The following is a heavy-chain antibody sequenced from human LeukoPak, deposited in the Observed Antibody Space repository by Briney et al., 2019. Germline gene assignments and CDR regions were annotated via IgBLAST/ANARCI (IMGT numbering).Heavy chain of an antibody. Sequence: SVTLSLTCTVSGGSISSYYWSWIRQPPGKGLEWIGYIYYSGSTNYNPSLKSRVTISVDTSKNQFSLKLSSVTAADTAVYYCAREKGYDFDPSDAFDIWGQGTMVTVSS. D-gene: IGHD3-3*01. J-gene: IGHJ3*02. CDR1: GGSISSYY. CDR3: AREKGYDFDPSDAFDI. V-gene: IGHV4-59*01. CDR2: IYYSGST.